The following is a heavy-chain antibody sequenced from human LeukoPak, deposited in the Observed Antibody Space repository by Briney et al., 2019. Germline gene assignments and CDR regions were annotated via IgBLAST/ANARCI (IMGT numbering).Heavy chain of an antibody. CDR3: AKTLGYDSSGYYLFDY. Sequence: GGSLRLSCAASGFTFSSYSMNWVRQAPGKGLEWVSSISSSSSYIYYADSVKGRFTISRDNSKNTLYLQMNSLRAEDTAVYYCAKTLGYDSSGYYLFDYWGQGTLVTVSS. J-gene: IGHJ4*02. D-gene: IGHD3-22*01. CDR2: ISSSSSYI. V-gene: IGHV3-21*04. CDR1: GFTFSSYS.